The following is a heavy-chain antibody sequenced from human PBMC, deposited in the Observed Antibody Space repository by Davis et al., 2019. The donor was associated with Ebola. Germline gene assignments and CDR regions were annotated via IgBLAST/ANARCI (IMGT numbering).Heavy chain of an antibody. J-gene: IGHJ6*02. CDR2: ISGSGGTT. V-gene: IGHV3-23*01. CDR3: AEVLSGNPLDYYYYGMDV. CDR1: GFTFSSFG. D-gene: IGHD4-23*01. Sequence: GESLKVSCAASGFTFSSFGMSWVRQAPGKGLEWVSTISGSGGTTYYADSVKGRFTISRDNSKNTLYLQMNRLRAEDTALYYCAEVLSGNPLDYYYYGMDVWGQGTTVTVSS.